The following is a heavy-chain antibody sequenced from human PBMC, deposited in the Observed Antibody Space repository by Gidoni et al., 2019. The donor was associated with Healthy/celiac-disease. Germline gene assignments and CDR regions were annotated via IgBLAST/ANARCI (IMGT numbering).Heavy chain of an antibody. CDR1: GGSFSGYY. J-gene: IGHJ4*02. CDR2: INHSGST. D-gene: IGHD3-22*01. V-gene: IGHV4-34*01. Sequence: QVQLQQWGAGLLKPSETLSLTCAVYGGSFSGYYWSWIRQPPGKGLEWIGEINHSGSTNYNPALKSRVTISVDTSKNQFSLKLSSVTAADTAVYYCARLRIQRSGYFRVRSPVSGFDYWGQGTLVTVSS. CDR3: ARLRIQRSGYFRVRSPVSGFDY.